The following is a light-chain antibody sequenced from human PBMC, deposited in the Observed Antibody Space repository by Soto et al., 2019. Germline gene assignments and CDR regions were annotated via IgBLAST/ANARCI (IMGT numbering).Light chain of an antibody. CDR3: AAWDDRLSCPV. Sequence: QSVLTQPTSASGTPGQRVTISCSGFNSNIGSNYVHWYQQLPRMAPKLLIYKSDERPSGVPDRFSGSKSGTSASLTISVLRSEDEAVYYCAAWDDRLSCPVFGGGTKVTVL. V-gene: IGLV1-47*01. CDR1: NSNIGSNY. CDR2: KSD. J-gene: IGLJ2*01.